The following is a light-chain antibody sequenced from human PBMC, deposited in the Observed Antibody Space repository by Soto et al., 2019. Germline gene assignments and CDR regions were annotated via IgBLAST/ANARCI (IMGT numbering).Light chain of an antibody. CDR3: QKRSNWQIT. Sequence: EIVLTQSPGTLSLSPGERATLSCRASQSVGTSLAWYQQKPGQAPRLLIYDASNRATGIPARFSGSGSRTDFTLTISGLEPEDFAVYYCQKRSNWQITFGQGTRLEIK. CDR2: DAS. J-gene: IGKJ5*01. CDR1: QSVGTS. V-gene: IGKV3-11*01.